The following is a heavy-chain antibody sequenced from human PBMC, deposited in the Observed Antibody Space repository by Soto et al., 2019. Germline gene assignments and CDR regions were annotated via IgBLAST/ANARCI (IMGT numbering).Heavy chain of an antibody. CDR1: GYSVTSSW. CDR3: ARHPPYYGDYDDYYYGMDV. J-gene: IGHJ6*02. CDR2: IDPSDSYT. V-gene: IGHV5-10-1*01. Sequence: VESLKISCKRSGYSVTSSWFSWERQMPGKGLEWMGRIDPSDSYTNYSPSFQGHVTISADKSISTAYLQWSSLKASDTAMYYCARHPPYYGDYDDYYYGMDVWGQGTTVTVSS. D-gene: IGHD4-17*01.